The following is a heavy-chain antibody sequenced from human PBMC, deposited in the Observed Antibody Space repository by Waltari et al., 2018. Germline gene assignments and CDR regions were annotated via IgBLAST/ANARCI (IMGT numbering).Heavy chain of an antibody. D-gene: IGHD1-26*01. CDR1: GFPFIHSA. V-gene: IGHV3-23*01. J-gene: IGHJ4*02. CDR3: AKSRGSYSLDY. Sequence: VQVLESGGGLVQPGGSLRLSCVGSGFPFIHSAMSWVRQTPEKGLAWVATITGTGGDPPYANSPYYADSVKGRFTISRDNSKDTIYLQMSSLSAEDTAIYYCAKSRGSYSLDYWGQGTLVTVSS. CDR2: ITGTGGDPPYANSP.